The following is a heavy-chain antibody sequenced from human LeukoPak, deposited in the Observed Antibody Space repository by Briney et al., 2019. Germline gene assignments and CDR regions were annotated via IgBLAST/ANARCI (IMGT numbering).Heavy chain of an antibody. CDR2: ISGSGGST. CDR3: AKEVAAAGIEYFQH. Sequence: GGSLRLSCAASGFTFSSYAMSWVRQAPGKGLEWVSAISGSGGSTYYADSVKGRFPISRDDSQNTLYLQMNSLRAEDTAVYYCAKEVAAAGIEYFQHWGQGTLVTVSS. V-gene: IGHV3-23*01. J-gene: IGHJ1*01. D-gene: IGHD6-13*01. CDR1: GFTFSSYA.